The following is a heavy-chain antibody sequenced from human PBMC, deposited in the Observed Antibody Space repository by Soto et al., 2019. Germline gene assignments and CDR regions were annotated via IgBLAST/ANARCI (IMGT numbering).Heavy chain of an antibody. Sequence: ASVKVSFKASGYTFTSYGISWLRHAPGQGLEWMGWISAYNGNTNYAQKLQGRVTMTTDTSTSTAYMELRSLRSDDTAVYYCARVPYSSGWYGGYYYYGMDVWGQGTTVTVSS. J-gene: IGHJ6*02. CDR2: ISAYNGNT. CDR1: GYTFTSYG. D-gene: IGHD6-19*01. CDR3: ARVPYSSGWYGGYYYYGMDV. V-gene: IGHV1-18*01.